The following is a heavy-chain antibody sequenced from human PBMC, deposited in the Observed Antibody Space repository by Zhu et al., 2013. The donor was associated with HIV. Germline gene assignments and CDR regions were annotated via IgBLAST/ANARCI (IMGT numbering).Heavy chain of an antibody. J-gene: IGHJ6*02. CDR3: VSSSNEDKGSGDHDDYYYYGMDV. D-gene: IGHD2-15*01. V-gene: IGHV1-69*01. CDR2: IIPIFGTA. CDR1: GGTFSSYA. Sequence: QVQLVQSGAEVKKPGSSVKVSCKASGGTFSSYAISWVRQAPGQGLEWMGGIIPIFGTANYAQKFQGRVTITADESTSTAYMELSSLRSEDTAVYYCVSSSNEDKGSGDHDDYYYYGMDVWGQGTTVTVSS.